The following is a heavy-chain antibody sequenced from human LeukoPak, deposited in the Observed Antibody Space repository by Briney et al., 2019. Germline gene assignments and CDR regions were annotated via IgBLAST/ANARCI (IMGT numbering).Heavy chain of an antibody. D-gene: IGHD3-16*02. V-gene: IGHV3-15*01. CDR1: GFTFSNAW. J-gene: IGHJ4*02. Sequence: TGGSLRLSCAASGFTFSNAWMSWVRQAPGKGLEWVGRMKSKTDGGTTDYAAPVKGRFTISRDDSKNTLYLQMNSLKTEDTAVYYCTTEGYDYVWGSYRSGFDYWGQGTLVTVSS. CDR2: MKSKTDGGTT. CDR3: TTEGYDYVWGSYRSGFDY.